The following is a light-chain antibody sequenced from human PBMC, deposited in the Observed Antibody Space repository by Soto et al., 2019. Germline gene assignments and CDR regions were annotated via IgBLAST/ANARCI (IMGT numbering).Light chain of an antibody. CDR2: DAS. Sequence: EIVLTQSPATLSLSPGERATLSCRASQSVSSYLAWYQQKPGQAPRLLIYDASNRATGIPARFSGSGSGTGFTLTISSLEPEDFAVYYWQQRSNWLTFGGGTKVAIK. CDR1: QSVSSY. V-gene: IGKV3-11*01. J-gene: IGKJ4*01. CDR3: QQRSNWLT.